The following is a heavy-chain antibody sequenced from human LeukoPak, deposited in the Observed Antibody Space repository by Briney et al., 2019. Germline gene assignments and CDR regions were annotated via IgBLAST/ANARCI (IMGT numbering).Heavy chain of an antibody. CDR2: IIPIFGTA. Sequence: SVKVSCMASGGTFSSYAISWVRQAPGQGLEWMGGIIPIFGTANYAQKFQGRVTITADESTSTAYMELSSLRSEDTAVYYCASPPGITMVLGARSAFDIWGQGTMVTVSS. D-gene: IGHD3-10*01. CDR1: GGTFSSYA. V-gene: IGHV1-69*01. CDR3: ASPPGITMVLGARSAFDI. J-gene: IGHJ3*02.